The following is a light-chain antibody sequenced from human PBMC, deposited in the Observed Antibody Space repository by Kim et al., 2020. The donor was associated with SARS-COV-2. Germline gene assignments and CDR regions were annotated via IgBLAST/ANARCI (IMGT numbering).Light chain of an antibody. Sequence: SYELTQPPSVSVSPGQTASITCSGDNLGDKYACWYQQKPGQSPVLVIYQDSKRRSGIPERFSGSNSGNTGTLTISGTQAMDEPHYYCQAWDSSTAVFGTGTKVTVL. CDR2: QDS. J-gene: IGLJ1*01. CDR3: QAWDSSTAV. V-gene: IGLV3-1*01. CDR1: NLGDKY.